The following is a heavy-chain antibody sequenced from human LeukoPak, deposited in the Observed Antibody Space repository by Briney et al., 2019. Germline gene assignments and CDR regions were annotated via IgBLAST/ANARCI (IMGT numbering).Heavy chain of an antibody. D-gene: IGHD1-26*01. Sequence: ASVKVSCKASGYIFTNYEMNWVRQAPGQGLEWMGWINTTTGSPTYAQGFTGRFVFSLDTSVSTTYLQISGLAAEDTAVYYCARTVLGATGYFDYWGQGTLITVSS. CDR3: ARTVLGATGYFDY. CDR2: INTTTGSP. CDR1: GYIFTNYE. J-gene: IGHJ4*02. V-gene: IGHV7-4-1*02.